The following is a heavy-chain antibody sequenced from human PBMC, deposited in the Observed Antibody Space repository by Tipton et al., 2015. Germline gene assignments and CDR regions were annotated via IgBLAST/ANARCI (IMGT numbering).Heavy chain of an antibody. Sequence: QSGPEVKKPGASVKVSCKTSGYTFISYGVSWVRQAPGQGLEWMGWISAYTGDTKYAQRLQGRVTMTTDTSTNTAYMELRSLRSDDTAVYYCARGSYFDKWGQGTLVTVSS. CDR2: ISAYTGDT. CDR3: ARGSYFDK. J-gene: IGHJ4*02. V-gene: IGHV1-18*01. CDR1: GYTFISYG.